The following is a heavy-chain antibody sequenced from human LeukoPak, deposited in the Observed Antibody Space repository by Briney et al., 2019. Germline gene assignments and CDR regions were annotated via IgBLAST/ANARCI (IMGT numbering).Heavy chain of an antibody. CDR2: INEDGGGK. CDR3: ATRRCSIAACRASSYRCFDF. CDR1: GFTFSSNW. J-gene: IGHJ6*04. V-gene: IGHV3-7*01. Sequence: GGSLRLSCTASGFTFSSNWMTWVRHAPGKGLEWVANINEDGGGKYYVESVKGRFTISRYNARNSVHLELSNLRAEDTAVYYCATRRCSIAACRASSYRCFDFWGKGTTVIVPS. D-gene: IGHD2-2*01.